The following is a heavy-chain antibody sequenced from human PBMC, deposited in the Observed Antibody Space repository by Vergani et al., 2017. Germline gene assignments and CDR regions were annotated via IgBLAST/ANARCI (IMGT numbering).Heavy chain of an antibody. V-gene: IGHV1-46*03. CDR3: ARGDYGILTGYRY. CDR2: ISPDGFST. D-gene: IGHD3-9*01. CDR1: GYTFTAYY. Sequence: QVQLVQSGAEVGKPGASVKISCKASGYTFTAYYIHWVRQAPEQGLEWVGVISPDGFSTFYAQKFQGRVTITRDTSTSTVYVEVNSLRAEDTAIYYCARGDYGILTGYRYWGQGTLVTVSA. J-gene: IGHJ4*02.